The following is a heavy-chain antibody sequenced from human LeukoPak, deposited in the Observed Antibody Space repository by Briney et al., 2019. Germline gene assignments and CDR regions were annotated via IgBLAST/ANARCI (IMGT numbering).Heavy chain of an antibody. V-gene: IGHV3-48*04. CDR3: ARDPRTVRI. Sequence: GGSLKLSCAASGFTFSTYRMSWVRQAPGKGLEWLSYISGNGGVIQYADSVKGRFTISRDNAKNLLYLQMDSLRVEDTAIYYCARDPRTVRIWGQGTLVTVSS. CDR1: GFTFSTYR. D-gene: IGHD1-1*01. J-gene: IGHJ4*02. CDR2: ISGNGGVI.